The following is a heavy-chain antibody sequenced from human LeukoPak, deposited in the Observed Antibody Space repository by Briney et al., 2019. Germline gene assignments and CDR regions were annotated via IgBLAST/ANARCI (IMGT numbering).Heavy chain of an antibody. J-gene: IGHJ4*02. Sequence: GASVKVSCKTSGYTFTGSHMHWVRQAPGQGLEWMGWINPNSGGTNYAQKFQGRVTMTRDTSISTAYMELSRLRSDDTAVYYCARDYDFWSGSLYYFDYWGQGTLVTVSS. CDR2: INPNSGGT. CDR1: GYTFTGSH. V-gene: IGHV1-2*02. CDR3: ARDYDFWSGSLYYFDY. D-gene: IGHD3-3*01.